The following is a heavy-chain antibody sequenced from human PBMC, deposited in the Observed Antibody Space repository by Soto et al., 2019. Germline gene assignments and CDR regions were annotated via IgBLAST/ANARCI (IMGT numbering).Heavy chain of an antibody. CDR1: GVSISDKS. J-gene: IGHJ5*02. CDR2: MQYRRST. CDR3: ARRGDILTSYYNIWFDP. D-gene: IGHD3-9*01. Sequence: PSETLSLPCTVSGVSISDKSWIGIRQPPGMGLEWIGYMQYRRSTNYNPYLKSRVTISVDTSNNQFSLKLSSVTAADTAVYYCARRGDILTSYYNIWFDPWGQGALVTVSS. V-gene: IGHV4-59*08.